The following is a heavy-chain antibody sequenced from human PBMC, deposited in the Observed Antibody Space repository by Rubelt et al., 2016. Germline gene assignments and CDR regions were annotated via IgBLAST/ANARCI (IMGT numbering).Heavy chain of an antibody. CDR3: ARDRDKIAAAYLPDY. CDR2: ISGSVSGSDVTT. J-gene: IGHJ4*02. Sequence: GKGLEWVSGISGSVSGSDVTTNAEDSVKGRFTISRDNSKNTLYLQMNSLRAEDTAVYYCARDRDKIAAAYLPDYWGQGTLVTVSS. V-gene: IGHV3-23*01. D-gene: IGHD6-13*01.